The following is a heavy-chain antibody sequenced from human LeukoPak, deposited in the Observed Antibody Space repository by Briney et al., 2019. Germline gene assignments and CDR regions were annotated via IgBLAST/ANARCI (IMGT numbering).Heavy chain of an antibody. CDR3: PRVTATTQSYSYHGTDV. V-gene: IGHV4-59*01. CDR1: GGSIRSYY. J-gene: IGHJ6*02. CDR2: IYYSGST. Sequence: SETLSLTCTVSGGSIRSYYWSWIRQPPGKGLEGIGYIYYSGSTNYNPSLKSRVTISVDTSKNQFSLTLSSVTAAATAVYYSPRVTATTQSYSYHGTDVWGHGTTVTASS. D-gene: IGHD1-1*01.